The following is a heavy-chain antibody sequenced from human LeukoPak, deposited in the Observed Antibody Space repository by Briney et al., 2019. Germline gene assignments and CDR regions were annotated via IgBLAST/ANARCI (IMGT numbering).Heavy chain of an antibody. CDR2: ISAYNGNT. V-gene: IGHV1-18*01. CDR1: GYTFTSYG. J-gene: IGHJ3*02. D-gene: IGHD3-10*01. Sequence: ASLKVSCKASGYTFTSYGISWVRPAPGQGLEWMGWISAYNGNTNYAQKLQGRVTMTTDTSTSTAYMELRSLRSDDTAVYYCAREREHYYGPGSTCYDIWGQGTMVTVSS. CDR3: AREREHYYGPGSTCYDI.